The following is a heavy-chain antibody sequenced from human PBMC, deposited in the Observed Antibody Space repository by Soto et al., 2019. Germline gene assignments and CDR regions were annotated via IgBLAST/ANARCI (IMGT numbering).Heavy chain of an antibody. Sequence: QITLKESGPPLVKPTQTLTLTCTFAGFSISTSEAAVGWIRQPPGEALEWLAHIYWNDDKRYSPSLKSRLTITKDASKSQVVLPMTNMDPVDTATYYCAPISRNSWFDPWGQGTLVTVSS. CDR3: APISRNSWFDP. D-gene: IGHD4-4*01. J-gene: IGHJ5*02. CDR1: GFSISTSEAA. V-gene: IGHV2-5*01. CDR2: IYWNDDK.